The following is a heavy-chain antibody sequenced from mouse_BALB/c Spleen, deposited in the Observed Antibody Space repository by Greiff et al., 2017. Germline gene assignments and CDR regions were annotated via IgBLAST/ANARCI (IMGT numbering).Heavy chain of an antibody. J-gene: IGHJ2*01. CDR2: INSNGGST. CDR3: ARLPVYYGSSYGYFDY. V-gene: IGHV5-6-3*01. D-gene: IGHD1-1*01. Sequence: EVKLVESGGGLVQPGGSLKLSCAASGFTFSSYGMSWVRQTPDKRLELVATINSNGGSTYYPDSVKGRFTISRDNAKNTLYLQMSSLKSEDTAMYYCARLPVYYGSSYGYFDYWGQGTTLTVSS. CDR1: GFTFSSYG.